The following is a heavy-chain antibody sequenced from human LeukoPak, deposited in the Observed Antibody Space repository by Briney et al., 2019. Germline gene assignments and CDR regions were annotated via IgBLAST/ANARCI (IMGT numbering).Heavy chain of an antibody. V-gene: IGHV5-51*01. J-gene: IGHJ4*02. CDR1: GYSFTSYW. D-gene: IGHD3-22*01. Sequence: ESLKISCKGSGYSFTSYWIGWVRQKPGKGLEWMGIIFPGDSDTRYSPSFQGQVTISADKSISTAYLQWSSLKASDTAMYYCARRLTYDSRAYYCLDYWGQGTLVTVSS. CDR2: IFPGDSDT. CDR3: ARRLTYDSRAYYCLDY.